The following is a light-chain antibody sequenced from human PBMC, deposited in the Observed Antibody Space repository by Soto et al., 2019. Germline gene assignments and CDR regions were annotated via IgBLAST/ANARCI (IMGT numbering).Light chain of an antibody. CDR3: QQSYSTLLIT. Sequence: DIQMTQSPSSLSVSVGDRVTITCRASQSISTYLNWYQQKPGKAPKLLIYAASDLQSGVPSRFSGSGSGTDFTLTISSLQPEDFATYYCQQSYSTLLITFGQGTRLEIK. CDR2: AAS. J-gene: IGKJ5*01. V-gene: IGKV1-39*01. CDR1: QSISTY.